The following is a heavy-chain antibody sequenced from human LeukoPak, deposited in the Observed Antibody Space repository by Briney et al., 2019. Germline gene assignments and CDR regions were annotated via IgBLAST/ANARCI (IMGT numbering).Heavy chain of an antibody. Sequence: GGSLRLSCAASGFTFDDYAMHWVRQAPGKGLEWVSGISWNSGSIGYADSVKGRFTISRDNAKNSLYLQMNSLRAEDTAVYYCAKESFKYYYYMDVWGKGTTVTVSS. V-gene: IGHV3-9*01. CDR1: GFTFDDYA. CDR2: ISWNSGSI. J-gene: IGHJ6*03. CDR3: AKESFKYYYYMDV.